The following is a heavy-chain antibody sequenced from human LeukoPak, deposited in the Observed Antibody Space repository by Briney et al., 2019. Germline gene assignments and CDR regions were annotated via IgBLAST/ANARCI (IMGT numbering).Heavy chain of an antibody. D-gene: IGHD3-10*01. V-gene: IGHV3-74*01. J-gene: IGHJ6*02. CDR3: AKSWLGEDVERD. CDR1: GFTFSSHW. Sequence: PGGSLRLSCAASGFTFSSHWMHWVRQAPGKGLVWVSRINSDGSTTTYADSVKGRFTISRDNANNTLYLQMSSLRAEDTAVYYCAKSWLGEDVERDWGQGTTVTVSS. CDR2: INSDGSTT.